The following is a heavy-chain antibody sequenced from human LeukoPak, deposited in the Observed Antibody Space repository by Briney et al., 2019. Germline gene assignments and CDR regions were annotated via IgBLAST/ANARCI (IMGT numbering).Heavy chain of an antibody. V-gene: IGHV1-46*01. Sequence: ASVKVSCKASGYTFTGYDMHWVRQAPGEGLEWMGIINPTGGSTSYAQKFQGRVTMTRDTSTSTVYMELSSLRSEDTAVYYCARDHYHKIHSVMVTAPDYWGQGTLVIVSS. D-gene: IGHD2-21*02. CDR1: GYTFTGYD. CDR3: ARDHYHKIHSVMVTAPDY. J-gene: IGHJ4*02. CDR2: INPTGGST.